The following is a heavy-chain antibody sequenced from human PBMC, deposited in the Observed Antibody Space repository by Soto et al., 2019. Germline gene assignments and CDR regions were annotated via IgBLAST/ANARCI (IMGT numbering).Heavy chain of an antibody. CDR1: GGSMSSSNW. CDR2: AHHSGRT. V-gene: IGHV4-4*02. CDR3: ASSYAAGPDY. D-gene: IGHD2-15*01. J-gene: IGHJ4*02. Sequence: QVQLQESGPGLVKPSGTLSLTCTVSGGSMSSSNWWNWVRQSPGKGLEWIGEAHHSGRTNHNPSPKSPVTLSVDKTKTQRSLKLSSVTAAGTAVYYGASSYAAGPDYWGRGALVTVSS.